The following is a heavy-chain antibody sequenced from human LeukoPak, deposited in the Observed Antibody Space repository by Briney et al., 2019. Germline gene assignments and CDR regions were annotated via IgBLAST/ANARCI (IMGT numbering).Heavy chain of an antibody. CDR1: GFTFRNYA. J-gene: IGHJ4*02. CDR2: ISYDGSNT. Sequence: GGSLRLSCVASGFTFRNYAMHWVRQAPGKGLEWVALISYDGSNTYYADSVKGRFTISRDNSKNTLYLQMNSLRPEDTAVYFCASPTYDLWLLFGGWGQGTLVTVSS. V-gene: IGHV3-30*04. D-gene: IGHD3/OR15-3a*01. CDR3: ASPTYDLWLLFGG.